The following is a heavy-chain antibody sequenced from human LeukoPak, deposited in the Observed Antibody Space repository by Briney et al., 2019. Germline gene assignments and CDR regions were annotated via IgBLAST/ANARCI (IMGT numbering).Heavy chain of an antibody. D-gene: IGHD3-10*01. Sequence: GGSLRLSCAASGFTFSRYWMSGVRQAPGRGLEWVANIKEDGREKYYVDSVKGRFTISRDNAKNPLSLQMNSLRAEDTAVYYCARYGSGSPFDYWGQGILVTVSS. CDR1: GFTFSRYW. CDR2: IKEDGREK. J-gene: IGHJ4*02. CDR3: ARYGSGSPFDY. V-gene: IGHV3-7*01.